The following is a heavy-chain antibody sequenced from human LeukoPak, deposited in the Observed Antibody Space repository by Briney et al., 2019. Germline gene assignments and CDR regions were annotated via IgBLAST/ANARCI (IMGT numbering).Heavy chain of an antibody. V-gene: IGHV4-30-2*01. J-gene: IGHJ3*02. CDR1: GGSISSGGYY. Sequence: SETLSLTCTVSGGSISSGGYYWSWIRQPPGKGLEWIGYIYHSGSTYYNPSLKSRVTISVDRSKNQFSLKLSSVTAADTAVYYCAGFCSIFGVVCDAFDIWGQGTMVTVSS. CDR2: IYHSGST. CDR3: AGFCSIFGVVCDAFDI. D-gene: IGHD3-3*01.